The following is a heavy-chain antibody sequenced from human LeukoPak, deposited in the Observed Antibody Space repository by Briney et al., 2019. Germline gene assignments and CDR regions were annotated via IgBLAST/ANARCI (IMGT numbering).Heavy chain of an antibody. Sequence: PSETLSLTCTVSGGSINSYYWSWIRQPPGKGLEWNGYIYYSGNTNVNPSLKSRVAISTDTSKNHFSLKLSSVTAADTALYYCARVTSCSGANCFSTYGRNWFDPWGQGTLVTVSS. V-gene: IGHV4-59*01. J-gene: IGHJ5*02. CDR2: IYYSGNT. CDR1: GGSINSYY. CDR3: ARVTSCSGANCFSTYGRNWFDP. D-gene: IGHD2-15*01.